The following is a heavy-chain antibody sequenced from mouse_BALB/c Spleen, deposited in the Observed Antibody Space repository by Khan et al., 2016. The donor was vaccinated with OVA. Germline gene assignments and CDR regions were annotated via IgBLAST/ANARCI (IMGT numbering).Heavy chain of an antibody. J-gene: IGHJ2*01. CDR1: GFSLTDYG. V-gene: IGHV2-6-5*01. CDR2: IWGGGST. D-gene: IGHD1-1*01. Sequence: QVQLKESGPGLVAPSQSLSITCTVSGFSLTDYGVSWIRQPPGKGLEWLGVIWGGGSTYYNSTLKSRLSIRKDNSKSQVFLKRNSLQTDDTALYSCAKEDYGSRSFDYWGQGTTLTVSS. CDR3: AKEDYGSRSFDY.